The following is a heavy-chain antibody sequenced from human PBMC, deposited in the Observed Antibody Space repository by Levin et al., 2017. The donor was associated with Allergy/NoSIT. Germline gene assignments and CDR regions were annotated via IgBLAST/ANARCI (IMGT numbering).Heavy chain of an antibody. Sequence: MAGGSLRLSCAASGFTFSSYSMNWVRQAPGKGLEWVSSISSSSSYIYYADSVKGRFTISRDNAKNSLYLQMNSLRAEDTAVYYCASIVTGYYDILTGPFDYWGQGTLVTVSS. CDR3: ASIVTGYYDILTGPFDY. CDR1: GFTFSSYS. D-gene: IGHD3-9*01. J-gene: IGHJ4*02. V-gene: IGHV3-21*01. CDR2: ISSSSSYI.